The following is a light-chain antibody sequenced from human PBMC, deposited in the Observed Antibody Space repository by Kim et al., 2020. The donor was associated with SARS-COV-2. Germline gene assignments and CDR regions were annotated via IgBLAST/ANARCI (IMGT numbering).Light chain of an antibody. CDR2: DNI. CDR3: QSYDSSLSGYV. J-gene: IGLJ1*01. Sequence: QRVTISCTGSSSSIGAGYDVHWYQHLPETAPKLLIYDNINRPSGVPDRFSGSKSGTSASLAITGLQAEDEADYYCQSYDSSLSGYVFGTGTKVIVL. V-gene: IGLV1-40*01. CDR1: SSSIGAGYD.